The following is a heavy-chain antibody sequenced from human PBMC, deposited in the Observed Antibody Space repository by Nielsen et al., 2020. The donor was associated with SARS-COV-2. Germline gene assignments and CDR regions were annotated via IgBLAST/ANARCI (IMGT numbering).Heavy chain of an antibody. V-gene: IGHV3-7*03. Sequence: GESLKISCAASGFTFSRSWMSWVRQAPGKGLAWVANIKQDGSEKYYVDSVKGRFTISRDNAKNSLSLQMNSLRAEDTAVYYCTRVNPTSDSWFDAFDIWGQGTLVTVSS. J-gene: IGHJ3*02. CDR3: TRVNPTSDSWFDAFDI. CDR2: IKQDGSEK. CDR1: GFTFSRSW. D-gene: IGHD1-26*01.